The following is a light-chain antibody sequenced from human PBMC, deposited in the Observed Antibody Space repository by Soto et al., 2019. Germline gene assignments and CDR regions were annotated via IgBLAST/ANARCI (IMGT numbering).Light chain of an antibody. CDR3: QQRSNWPRGT. Sequence: EIVLTQSPATLSLSPGERATLACRASQSVGSYLAWYQHKPGQAPRLLIHDASNRATGIPARFSGSGSGTDFTLTISSLEPEHSAVYYCQQRSNWPRGTFGQGTKLEIK. CDR1: QSVGSY. V-gene: IGKV3-11*01. CDR2: DAS. J-gene: IGKJ2*02.